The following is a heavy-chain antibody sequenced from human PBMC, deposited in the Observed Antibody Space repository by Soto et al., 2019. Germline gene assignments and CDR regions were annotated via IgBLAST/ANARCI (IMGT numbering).Heavy chain of an antibody. Sequence: EVQLVESGGGLVKPGRSLRLSYTTTGFTFGEYPMSWFRQAPGKGLEWVGFIRSTGYGATTEYAASVKGRFTISRDDSKSIVYLQMNSLKTEDTAIYYCTRHPKDYDFYVRDHYWGQGTLVTVSS. V-gene: IGHV3-49*05. CDR3: TRHPKDYDFYVRDHY. D-gene: IGHD3-3*01. J-gene: IGHJ4*02. CDR2: IRSTGYGATT. CDR1: GFTFGEYP.